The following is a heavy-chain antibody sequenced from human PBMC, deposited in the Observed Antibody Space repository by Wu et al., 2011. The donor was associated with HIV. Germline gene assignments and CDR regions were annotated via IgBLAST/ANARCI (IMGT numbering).Heavy chain of an antibody. CDR1: GYAFTNYG. CDR2: VSAYNGNT. D-gene: IGHD3-22*01. Sequence: QVQLVQSGAEVKKPGASVKVSCKASGYAFTNYGFSWVRQAPGQGLEWMGWVSAYNGNTNYAQILQGRVTMTTDTSTSTAYMELRSLRSDDTAVYYCARDWGFPWDYSGYYYLYWGQGTLITSPQ. CDR3: ARDWGFPWDYSGYYYLY. J-gene: IGHJ4*02. V-gene: IGHV1-18*01.